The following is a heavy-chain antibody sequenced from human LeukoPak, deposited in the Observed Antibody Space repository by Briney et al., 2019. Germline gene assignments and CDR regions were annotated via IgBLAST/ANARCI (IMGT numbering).Heavy chain of an antibody. Sequence: ASVKVSCKASGYTFNMYGISWVRQAPGQGLEWMGWFSPYNGHTNLAQKLRDRVTMTTDTSTNTAYMELRSLRSDDTAVYYCAKLSWGSGPTTAYWGQGTLVTVSS. D-gene: IGHD3-10*01. V-gene: IGHV1-18*01. J-gene: IGHJ4*02. CDR1: GYTFNMYG. CDR3: AKLSWGSGPTTAY. CDR2: FSPYNGHT.